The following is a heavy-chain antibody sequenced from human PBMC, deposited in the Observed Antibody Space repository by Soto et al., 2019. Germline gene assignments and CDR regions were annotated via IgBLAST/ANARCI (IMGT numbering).Heavy chain of an antibody. V-gene: IGHV1-69*01. CDR1: GGTFSSYA. Sequence: QVQLVQSGAEVKKPGSSVKVSCKASGGTFSSYAISWVRQAPGQGLEWMGGIIPIFGTANYAQKFQGRVTXXXXXXXXXXXXXXXXXXXXXXXXXXXXXXXXSRYFDYWGQGTLVTVSS. CDR3: XXXXXSRYFDY. CDR2: IIPIFGTA. J-gene: IGHJ4*02.